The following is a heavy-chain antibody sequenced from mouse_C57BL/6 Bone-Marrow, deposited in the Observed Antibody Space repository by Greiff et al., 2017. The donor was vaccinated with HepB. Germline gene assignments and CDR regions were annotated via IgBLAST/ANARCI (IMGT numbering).Heavy chain of an antibody. D-gene: IGHD2-3*01. CDR1: GYTFTGYW. J-gene: IGHJ3*01. V-gene: IGHV1-9*01. CDR3: ARLDGYPWFAY. CDR2: ILPGSGST. Sequence: QVQLQQSGAELMKPGASVKLSCKATGYTFTGYWIEWVKQRPGHGLEWIGEILPGSGSTNYNGKFKGKATFTADTSSNTAYMQLSSLTTEDSAIYYCARLDGYPWFAYGGQGTLITVSA.